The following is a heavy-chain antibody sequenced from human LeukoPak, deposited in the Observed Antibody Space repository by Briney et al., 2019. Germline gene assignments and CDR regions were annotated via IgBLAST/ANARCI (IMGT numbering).Heavy chain of an antibody. D-gene: IGHD6-19*01. CDR3: ARVKDSSGLYYYYGMDV. V-gene: IGHV1-8*01. Sequence: ASVKVSCTASGYTFTSYDINWVRQATGQGLEWMGWMNPNSGNTGYAQKFQGRVTMTRNTSISTAYMELSSLRSEDTAVYYCARVKDSSGLYYYYGMDVWGQGTTVTVSS. CDR2: MNPNSGNT. CDR1: GYTFTSYD. J-gene: IGHJ6*02.